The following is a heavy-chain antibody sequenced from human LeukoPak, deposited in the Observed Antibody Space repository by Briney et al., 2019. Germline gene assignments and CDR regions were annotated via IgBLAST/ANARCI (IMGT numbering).Heavy chain of an antibody. CDR3: ARHSGAYDYWLGY. CDR2: IHVSGRT. CDR1: GVSIRSYY. V-gene: IGHV4-59*08. J-gene: IGHJ4*02. D-gene: IGHD5-12*01. Sequence: SETLSLTCTVSGVSIRSYYWSWIRQPPGKGMEWIGYIHVSGRTNYNPPLKSRVTISVDTSKNQFSLKLNSVTAADTAVYYCARHSGAYDYWLGYWGQGTLVTVSS.